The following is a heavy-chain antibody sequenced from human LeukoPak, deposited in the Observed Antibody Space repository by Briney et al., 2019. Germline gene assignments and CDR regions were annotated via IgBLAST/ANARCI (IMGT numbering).Heavy chain of an antibody. J-gene: IGHJ4*02. CDR3: ARDPAWGAIDY. CDR1: GFTFSSYR. V-gene: IGHV3-48*04. CDR2: ISSSSSTI. Sequence: GGSLRLSCAASGFTFSSYRIDWVRQAPGKGLEWLSYISSSSSTIYYADSVKGRFTISRDNAKNSVDLQMSSLRAEDTAVYYCARDPAWGAIDYWGQGTLVTVSS. D-gene: IGHD7-27*01.